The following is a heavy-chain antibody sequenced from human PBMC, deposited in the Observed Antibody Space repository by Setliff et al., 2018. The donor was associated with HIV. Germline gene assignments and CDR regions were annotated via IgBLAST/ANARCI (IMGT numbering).Heavy chain of an antibody. D-gene: IGHD2-15*01. Sequence: GSLRLSCAASGFTFSSYWMHWVRQVPGKGLVWVSRINSDGSSTTYADFVKGRFTIPRDNAKNTLYLQMNSLRAEDTAVYSCARARGGNSEWSYWGQGTLVTVSS. CDR2: INSDGSST. CDR3: ARARGGNSEWSY. J-gene: IGHJ4*02. V-gene: IGHV3-74*03. CDR1: GFTFSSYW.